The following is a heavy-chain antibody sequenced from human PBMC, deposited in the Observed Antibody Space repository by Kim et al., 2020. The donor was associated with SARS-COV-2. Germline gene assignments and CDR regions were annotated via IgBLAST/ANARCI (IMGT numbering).Heavy chain of an antibody. V-gene: IGHV4-59*08. CDR3: ARSPLGYCSSTSCYYWYFDL. CDR2: IYYSGST. CDR1: GGSISSYY. D-gene: IGHD2-2*01. J-gene: IGHJ2*01. Sequence: SETLSLTCTVSGGSISSYYWSWIRQPPGKGLEWIGYIYYSGSTNYNPSPKSRDTISVDTSKNQFSLKLSSVTAADTAVYYCARSPLGYCSSTSCYYWYFDLWGRGTLVTVSS.